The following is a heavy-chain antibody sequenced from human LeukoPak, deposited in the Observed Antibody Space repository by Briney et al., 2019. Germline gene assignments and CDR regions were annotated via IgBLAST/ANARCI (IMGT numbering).Heavy chain of an antibody. D-gene: IGHD3-22*01. CDR1: GGSSSSGDYY. Sequence: SETLSRTCTVSGGSSSSGDYYWSWIRQPPGKGLWWIAYISYSGSTNYNPSLKSLFTISLDTSKNQVSLRLSSVTAAAPPVYSCARHPTYDSSGYSNGDWFDPWGQRTLVTVS. CDR3: ARHPTYDSSGYSNGDWFDP. V-gene: IGHV4-30-4*01. J-gene: IGHJ5*02. CDR2: ISYSGST.